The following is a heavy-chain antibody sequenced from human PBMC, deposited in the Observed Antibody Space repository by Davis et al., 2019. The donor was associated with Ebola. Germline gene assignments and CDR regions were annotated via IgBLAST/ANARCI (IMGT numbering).Heavy chain of an antibody. CDR2: TYYNSKWYN. CDR3: ARGWLRSGFDY. Sequence: HSQTLSLTCAISGDRVSRGGWNWIRQSPSRGLEWLGRTYYNSKWYNDYAVSVKSRITINPDTSKNQISLQLNSVTPEDTAVYYCARGWLRSGFDYWDQGTLATVSS. V-gene: IGHV6-1*01. D-gene: IGHD5-12*01. J-gene: IGHJ4*02. CDR1: GDRVSRGG.